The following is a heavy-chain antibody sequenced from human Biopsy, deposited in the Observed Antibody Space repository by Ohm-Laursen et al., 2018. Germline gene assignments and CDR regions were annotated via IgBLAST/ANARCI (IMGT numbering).Heavy chain of an antibody. J-gene: IGHJ5*02. Sequence: ASVKVSCKASGYTFTGYHVHWVRQAPGQGLEWMGWINAKTGDANYAQKFQGRVTMTRGTSISTAYVDLSSLRSDDTAVYYCTRGGYYYDSLAYYYWFDPWGQGTLVTVSS. V-gene: IGHV1-2*02. CDR3: TRGGYYYDSLAYYYWFDP. D-gene: IGHD3-22*01. CDR1: GYTFTGYH. CDR2: INAKTGDA.